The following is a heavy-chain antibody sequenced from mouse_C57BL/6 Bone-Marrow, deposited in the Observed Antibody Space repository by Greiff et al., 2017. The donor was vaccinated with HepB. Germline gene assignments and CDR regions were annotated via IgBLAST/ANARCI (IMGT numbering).Heavy chain of an antibody. V-gene: IGHV1-53*01. Sequence: VQLQQPGTELVKPGASVKLSCKASGYTFTSYWMHWVKQRPGQGLEWIGNINPSNGGTNYNEKFKSKATLTVDKSSSTAYMQLSSLTSEDSAVYYCARKTTVVSHWYFDVWGTGTTVTVSS. D-gene: IGHD1-1*01. J-gene: IGHJ1*03. CDR3: ARKTTVVSHWYFDV. CDR1: GYTFTSYW. CDR2: INPSNGGT.